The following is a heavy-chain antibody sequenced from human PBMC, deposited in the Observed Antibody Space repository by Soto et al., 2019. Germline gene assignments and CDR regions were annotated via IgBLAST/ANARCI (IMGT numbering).Heavy chain of an antibody. Sequence: SGPTLVNPTQTLTLTCTFSGFSLSTSGMCVTWIRHPPGKALEWLARIDWDDDKYYSTSLKTRLTISKDTSKNQVVLTMTNMDPVDTATYFCARSLIQYRNWFDPWGQGTLVTVSS. CDR3: ARSLIQYRNWFDP. V-gene: IGHV2-70*11. CDR1: GFSLSTSGMC. D-gene: IGHD3-16*01. J-gene: IGHJ5*02. CDR2: IDWDDDK.